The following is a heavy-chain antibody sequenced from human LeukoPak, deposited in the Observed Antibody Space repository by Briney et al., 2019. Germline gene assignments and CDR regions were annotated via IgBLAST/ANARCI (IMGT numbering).Heavy chain of an antibody. Sequence: SETLSLTCTVSGGSVSSGSYYWSWIRQPPGKGLEWIGYIYYSVSTNYNPSLKSRVTISVYTSKNQFSLKLSSVTAADTAVYYCARDRLLWFGELSYGMDVWGKGTTVTVSS. CDR1: GGSVSSGSYY. V-gene: IGHV4-61*01. CDR2: IYYSVST. D-gene: IGHD3-10*01. CDR3: ARDRLLWFGELSYGMDV. J-gene: IGHJ6*04.